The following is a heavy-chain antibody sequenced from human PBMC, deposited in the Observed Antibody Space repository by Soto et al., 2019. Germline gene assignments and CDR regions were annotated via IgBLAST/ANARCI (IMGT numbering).Heavy chain of an antibody. J-gene: IGHJ4*02. CDR1: GFTFSSYA. CDR3: AKGSGGRSSGWC. V-gene: IGHV3-23*01. CDR2: ISGSGGST. Sequence: GGSLRLSCAASGFTFSSYAMSWVRQAPGKGLEWVSAISGSGGSTYYADSVKGRFTISRDNSKNTLYLQMNSLRAEDMAVYYCAKGSGGRSSGWCWGQGTLVTVSS. D-gene: IGHD6-19*01.